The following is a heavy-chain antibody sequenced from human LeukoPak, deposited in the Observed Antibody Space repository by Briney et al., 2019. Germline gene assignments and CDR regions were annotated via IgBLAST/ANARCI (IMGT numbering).Heavy chain of an antibody. J-gene: IGHJ5*02. CDR3: AKTIVGAAWFDP. D-gene: IGHD1-26*01. CDR2: ISYDGSNK. V-gene: IGHV3-30*18. CDR1: GFTFSSYG. Sequence: GRSLRLSCAASGFTFSSYGMHWVRQAPGKGLEWVAVISYDGSNKYYADSVKGRFTISRDNSKNTLYLQTNSLRAEDTAVYYCAKTIVGAAWFDPWGQGTLVTVSS.